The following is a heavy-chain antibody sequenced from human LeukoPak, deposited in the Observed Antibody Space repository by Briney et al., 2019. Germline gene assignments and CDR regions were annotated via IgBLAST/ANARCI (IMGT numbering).Heavy chain of an antibody. V-gene: IGHV3-30-3*01. J-gene: IGHJ2*01. CDR2: ISYDGSNK. D-gene: IGHD2-15*01. Sequence: PGGSLRLSCAASGFTFSSYAMHWVRQAPGKGLEWVAVISYDGSNKYYADSVKGRFTISRDNSKNTLYLQMNSLRAEDTAVYYCARGGLRWYFDLWGRGTLVTVSS. CDR3: ARGGLRWYFDL. CDR1: GFTFSSYA.